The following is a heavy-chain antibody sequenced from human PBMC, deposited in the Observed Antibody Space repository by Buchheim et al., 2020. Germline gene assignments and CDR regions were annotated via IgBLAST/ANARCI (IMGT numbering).Heavy chain of an antibody. CDR1: GGSFSGYY. CDR2: INHSGST. J-gene: IGHJ6*02. V-gene: IGHV4-34*01. CDR3: ARVKGSRYYYYYYGMDV. Sequence: QVQLQQWGAGLLKPSETLSLTCAVYGGSFSGYYWSWIRQPPGKGLEWIGEINHSGSTNYNPSLKSRVTIPEDTSKNQLSLKLSSVTAADTAVYYCARVKGSRYYYYYYGMDVWGQGTT. D-gene: IGHD3-10*01.